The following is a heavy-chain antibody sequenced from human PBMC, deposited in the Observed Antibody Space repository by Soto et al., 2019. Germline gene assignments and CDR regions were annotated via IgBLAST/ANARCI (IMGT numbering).Heavy chain of an antibody. CDR3: ARRDYYDSSGYYFDY. D-gene: IGHD3-22*01. V-gene: IGHV4-39*07. CDR1: GGSISSSSYY. CDR2: IYYSGST. Sequence: SETLSLTCTVSGGSISSSSYYWGWIRQPPGKGLEWIGSIYYSGSTYYNPSLKSRVTISVDTSKNQFSLKLSSVTAADTVVYYCARRDYYDSSGYYFDYWGQGTLVTVSS. J-gene: IGHJ4*02.